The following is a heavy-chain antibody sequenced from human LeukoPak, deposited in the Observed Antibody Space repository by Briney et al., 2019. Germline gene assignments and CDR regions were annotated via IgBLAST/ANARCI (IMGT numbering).Heavy chain of an antibody. D-gene: IGHD3-22*01. J-gene: IGHJ4*02. CDR2: IYWDDDK. V-gene: IGHV2-5*02. CDR1: GFSLSTSGVG. Sequence: SGPTLVTRTQTLTLTCTFSGFSLSTSGVGVGWIRQPPGKALEWLALIYWDDDKRYSPSLKSRLTITKGTSKNQMVLTMTNMEPVDTATYYCAHLSRRKYYYGNSDYFRLFSYWGQGTLVTVSS. CDR3: AHLSRRKYYYGNSDYFRLFSY.